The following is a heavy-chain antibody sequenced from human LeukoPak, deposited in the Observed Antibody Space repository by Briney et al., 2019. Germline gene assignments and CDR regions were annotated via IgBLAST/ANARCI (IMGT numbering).Heavy chain of an antibody. D-gene: IGHD5-24*01. J-gene: IGHJ4*02. V-gene: IGHV3-9*01. CDR3: AKSRMATIIRGYFDY. CDR1: GFTFDDYA. Sequence: HPGGSLRLSCAASGFTFDDYAMHWVRQAPGKGLEWVSGISWDSGSIGYADSVKGRFTISRDNAKNSLYLQMNSLRAEDTALYYCAKSRMATIIRGYFDYWGQGTQVTVSS. CDR2: ISWDSGSI.